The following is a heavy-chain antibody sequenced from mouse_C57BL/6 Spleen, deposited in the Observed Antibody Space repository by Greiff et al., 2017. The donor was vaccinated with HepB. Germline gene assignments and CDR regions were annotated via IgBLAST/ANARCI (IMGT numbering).Heavy chain of an antibody. J-gene: IGHJ4*01. V-gene: IGHV5-4*03. CDR2: ISDGGSYT. CDR1: GFTFSSYA. CDR3: ARGLRRDYYAMDY. D-gene: IGHD2-12*01. Sequence: EVKVVESGGGLVKPGGSLKLSCAASGFTFSSYAMSWVRQTPEKRLEWVATISDGGSYTYYPDNVKGRFTISRDNAKNNLYLQMSHLKSEDTAMYYCARGLRRDYYAMDYWGQGTSVTVSS.